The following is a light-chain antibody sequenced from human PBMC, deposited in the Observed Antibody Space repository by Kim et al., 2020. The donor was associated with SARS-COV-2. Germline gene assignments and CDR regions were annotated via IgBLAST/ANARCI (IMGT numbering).Light chain of an antibody. CDR1: SSDIGGYNY. J-gene: IGLJ1*01. CDR3: SSYTSSSSYV. Sequence: QSALTQPASVSGSPGQSITISCIGTSSDIGGYNYVSWYQQHPGKAPKLMMYDVTNRPSGVSNRFSGSKSGNTASLTISGLQAEDEADYYCSSYTSSSSYVFGTGTKVTVL. V-gene: IGLV2-14*03. CDR2: DVT.